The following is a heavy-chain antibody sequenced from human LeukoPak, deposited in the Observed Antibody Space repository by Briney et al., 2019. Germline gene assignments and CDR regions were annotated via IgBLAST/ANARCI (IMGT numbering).Heavy chain of an antibody. CDR1: GYTFRSFG. D-gene: IGHD3-22*01. CDR2: ISAYNDNT. V-gene: IGHV1-18*01. J-gene: IGHJ4*02. Sequence: ASVKVSCKASGYTFRSFGIIWVRQAPGQGLEWMGWISAYNDNTNYAQKLQGRVTMTTDTSTSTAYMELRSLRSDDTAVYYCASEVGVYYDSSGYWNFDYWGQGTLVTVSS. CDR3: ASEVGVYYDSSGYWNFDY.